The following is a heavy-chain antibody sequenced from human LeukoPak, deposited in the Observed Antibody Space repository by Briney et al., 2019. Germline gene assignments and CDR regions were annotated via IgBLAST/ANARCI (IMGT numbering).Heavy chain of an antibody. D-gene: IGHD3-3*01. CDR3: VREIFGVVTDYYYYGMDV. CDR2: IKQDGSEK. Sequence: GGSLRLSCAASGFTFSNYWMSWVRQAPGKGLEWVANIKQDGSEKYYVDSVKGRFTISRDNAKNSLYLQMNSLRAEDTAVYYCVREIFGVVTDYYYYGMDVWGQGTTVTVSS. CDR1: GFTFSNYW. V-gene: IGHV3-7*01. J-gene: IGHJ6*02.